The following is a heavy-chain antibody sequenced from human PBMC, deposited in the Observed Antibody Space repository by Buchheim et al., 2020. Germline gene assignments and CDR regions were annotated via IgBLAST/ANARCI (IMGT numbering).Heavy chain of an antibody. CDR1: GYTFTSYD. D-gene: IGHD3-3*01. CDR2: MNPNSGNT. CDR3: ARAPSDFWSGYYSYYYYGMDV. V-gene: IGHV1-8*01. Sequence: QVQLVQSGAEVKKPGASVKVSCKASGYTFTSYDINWVRQDTGQGLEWMGWMNPNSGNTGYAQKFQGRVTMTRNTSISTAYMELSSLRSEDTAVYYCARAPSDFWSGYYSYYYYGMDVWGQGTT. J-gene: IGHJ6*02.